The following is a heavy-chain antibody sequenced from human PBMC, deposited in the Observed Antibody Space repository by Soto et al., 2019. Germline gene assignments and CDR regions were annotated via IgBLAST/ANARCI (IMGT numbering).Heavy chain of an antibody. CDR3: VRGGAFKIGY. J-gene: IGHJ4*02. D-gene: IGHD3-16*01. CDR1: GFTLSSYS. V-gene: IGHV3-48*02. CDR2: ISSSSSTI. Sequence: EVQLVESGGRLVQPGGSLRLSCAASGFTLSSYSMNWARQAPGKGLEWVSYISSSSSTIYYADSVKGRFTISRDNAKKSLYLQMNSLRDEDPGVYYCVRGGAFKIGYWGQGTLVTVSS.